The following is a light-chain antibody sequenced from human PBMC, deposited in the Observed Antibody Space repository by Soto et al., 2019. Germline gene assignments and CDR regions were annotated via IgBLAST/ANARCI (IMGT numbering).Light chain of an antibody. CDR2: EVS. J-gene: IGLJ2*01. V-gene: IGLV2-8*01. Sequence: QSVLTQPPSASGSPGQSVTISCIGTSSDVGGYNYVSWYQQHPGKAPKLMIYEVSKRPSGVPDRFSGSKSGNTASLTVSGLQAEDEADYYCSSYAASNNLGVFGGGTKLHRP. CDR1: SSDVGGYNY. CDR3: SSYAASNNLGV.